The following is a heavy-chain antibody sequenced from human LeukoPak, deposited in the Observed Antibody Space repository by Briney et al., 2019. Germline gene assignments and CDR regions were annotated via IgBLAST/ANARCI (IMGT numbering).Heavy chain of an antibody. CDR3: AKDKDTPATAQPQRGYFES. Sequence: GSSLRLSCAASGFPFSGSGMHWARQAPGKGLEWVAIIWYDGSNQYYADSVKGRFTISRDNSKNTVDLQMNSLRAEDTAVYFCAKDKDTPATAQPQRGYFESWGRGTLVTVSS. CDR1: GFPFSGSG. V-gene: IGHV3-33*06. D-gene: IGHD2-21*02. J-gene: IGHJ4*02. CDR2: IWYDGSNQ.